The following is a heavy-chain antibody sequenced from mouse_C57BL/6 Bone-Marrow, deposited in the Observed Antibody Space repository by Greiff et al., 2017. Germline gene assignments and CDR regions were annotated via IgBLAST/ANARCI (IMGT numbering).Heavy chain of an antibody. CDR1: GYTFTSYW. J-gene: IGHJ3*01. V-gene: IGHV1-55*01. D-gene: IGHD2-5*01. Sequence: VQLQQPGAELVKPGASVKMSCKASGYTFTSYWITWVKQRPGQGLEWIGDIYPGSGSTNYNEKFKSKATLTVDTSSSTAYMQLSSLTSEDSAVYYCARCYSNYGAWFAYWGQGTLVTVSA. CDR2: IYPGSGST. CDR3: ARCYSNYGAWFAY.